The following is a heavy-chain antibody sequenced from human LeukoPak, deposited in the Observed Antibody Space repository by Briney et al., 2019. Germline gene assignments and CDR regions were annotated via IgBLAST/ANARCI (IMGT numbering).Heavy chain of an antibody. J-gene: IGHJ4*02. CDR1: GFTFSSYS. CDR2: ISSSSSYI. V-gene: IGHV3-21*01. D-gene: IGHD2-15*01. Sequence: PGGSLRLSCAASGFTFSSYSMNWVRQAPGKGLEWVSSISSSSSYIYYADSVKGRFTISRDNAKNSLYLQMNSPRAEDTAVYYCATKAARYCSGGSCSDYWGQGTLVTVSS. CDR3: ATKAARYCSGGSCSDY.